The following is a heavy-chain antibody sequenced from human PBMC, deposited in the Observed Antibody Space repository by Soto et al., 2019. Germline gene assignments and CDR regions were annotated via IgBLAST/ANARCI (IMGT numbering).Heavy chain of an antibody. J-gene: IGHJ4*02. CDR2: IYHSGST. V-gene: IGHV4-38-2*01. CDR3: ARVLGRTPFDY. Sequence: ASETLSLTCAVSGYSISSGYYWGWIRQPPGKGLEWIGSIYHSGSTYYNPSLKSRVTISVDTSKNQFSLKLSSVTAADTAVYYCARVLGRTPFDYWGQGTLVTVSS. CDR1: GYSISSGYY.